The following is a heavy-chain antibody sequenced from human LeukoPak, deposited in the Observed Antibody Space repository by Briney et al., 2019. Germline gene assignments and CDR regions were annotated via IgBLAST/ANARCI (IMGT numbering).Heavy chain of an antibody. Sequence: GGSLRLSCVASGFTFSDCWMHWVRQVPEKGLEWVARINRDGTTRSCADSVWGRFTISRDNAQNTVYLQMNSLKVDDTAVYFCARDFVVVSTPGDNFDYWGQGTLVTVSS. CDR3: ARDFVVVSTPGDNFDY. D-gene: IGHD2-21*01. V-gene: IGHV3-74*01. CDR2: INRDGTTR. J-gene: IGHJ4*02. CDR1: GFTFSDCW.